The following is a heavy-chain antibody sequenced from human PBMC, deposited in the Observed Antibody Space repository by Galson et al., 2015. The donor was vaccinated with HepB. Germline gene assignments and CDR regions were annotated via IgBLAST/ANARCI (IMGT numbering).Heavy chain of an antibody. CDR2: IFGGDST. V-gene: IGHV3-66*01. CDR3: ARGLGTRFSNSWYFYDVSDH. CDR1: GFIVSSHY. Sequence: SLRLSCAASGFIVSSHYMTWVRQTPGRGLEWVSVIFGGDSTYYADSVKGRFTISRDNSKNTVYLQMNSLGAGDSALYYCARGLGTRFSNSWYFYDVSDHWGQGTLVTVSS. J-gene: IGHJ1*01. D-gene: IGHD6-13*01.